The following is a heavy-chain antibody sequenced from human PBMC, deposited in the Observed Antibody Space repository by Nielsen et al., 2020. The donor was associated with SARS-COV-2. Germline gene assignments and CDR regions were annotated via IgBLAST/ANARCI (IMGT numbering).Heavy chain of an antibody. J-gene: IGHJ6*02. CDR2: INHSGST. V-gene: IGHV4-34*01. CDR3: ARGRNSPGIAAAGRRGNYYYYGMDV. D-gene: IGHD6-13*01. CDR1: GGSFSGYY. Sequence: SETLSLTCAVYGGSFSGYYWSWIRQPPGKGLEWIGEINHSGSTNYNPSLKSRVTISVDTSKNQFSLKLSSVTAADTAVYYCARGRNSPGIAAAGRRGNYYYYGMDVWGQGTTVTVSS.